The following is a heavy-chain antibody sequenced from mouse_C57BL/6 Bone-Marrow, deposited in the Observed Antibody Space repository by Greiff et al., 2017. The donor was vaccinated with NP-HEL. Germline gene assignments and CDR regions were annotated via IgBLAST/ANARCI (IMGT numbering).Heavy chain of an antibody. Sequence: VQLQQSGAELARPGASVKLSCKASGYTFTSYGISWVKQRTGQGLEWIGETYPRSGNTYYNEKFKGKATLTADKSSSTAYMELRSLTSEDSAVYFCARSLITTDYWGQGTTLTVSS. CDR1: GYTFTSYG. CDR3: ARSLITTDY. D-gene: IGHD1-1*01. CDR2: TYPRSGNT. J-gene: IGHJ2*01. V-gene: IGHV1-81*01.